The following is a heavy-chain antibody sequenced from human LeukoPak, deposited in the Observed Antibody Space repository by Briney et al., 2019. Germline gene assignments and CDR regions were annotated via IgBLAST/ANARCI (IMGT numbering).Heavy chain of an antibody. CDR1: GFTFSSYA. D-gene: IGHD2-8*01. CDR3: AKDTSIGKYCTNGVCSPFDY. CDR2: ISDSGDYT. V-gene: IGHV3-23*01. J-gene: IGHJ4*02. Sequence: GGSLRLSCAGSGFTFSSYAMSWVRQAPGQGLEWVSVISDSGDYTSYADSVRGRFTISRDNSRDTLYLQMISLRPEDTAVYYCAKDTSIGKYCTNGVCSPFDYWGQGTLVTVSS.